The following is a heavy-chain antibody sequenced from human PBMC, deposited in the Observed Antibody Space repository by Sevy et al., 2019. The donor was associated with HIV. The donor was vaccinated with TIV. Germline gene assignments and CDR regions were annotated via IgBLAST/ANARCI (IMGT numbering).Heavy chain of an antibody. CDR3: ARWRYYYDSSGAQPAVYFDY. D-gene: IGHD3-22*01. V-gene: IGHV3-30-3*01. Sequence: GESLKISCAASGFTFSSYAMHWVRQAPGKGLEWVAVISYDGSNKYYADSVKGRFTISRDNSKNTLYLQMNSLRAEDTAVYYCARWRYYYDSSGAQPAVYFDYWGQGTLVTVSS. CDR1: GFTFSSYA. J-gene: IGHJ4*02. CDR2: ISYDGSNK.